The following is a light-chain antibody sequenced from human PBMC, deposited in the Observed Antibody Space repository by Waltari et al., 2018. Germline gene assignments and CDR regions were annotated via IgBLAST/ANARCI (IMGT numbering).Light chain of an antibody. V-gene: IGLV1-47*01. J-gene: IGLJ3*02. CDR1: SSNIGRTY. Sequence: QSVLTQAPSASETPGQRINIPCSGRSSNIGRTYVGLSQHLPGAAPKLLIGRDDHRPSGVPDRFSGSKSGTSASLAISGLRSEDEADYYCASWDDSLSALVFGGGTKLTVL. CDR3: ASWDDSLSALV. CDR2: RDD.